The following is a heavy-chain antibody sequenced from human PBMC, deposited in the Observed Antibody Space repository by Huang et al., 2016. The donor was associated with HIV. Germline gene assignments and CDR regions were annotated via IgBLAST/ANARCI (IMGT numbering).Heavy chain of an antibody. Sequence: QVQLVQSGAEVKKPGASVKVSCKASGYTFSNYDINWVRQAPGQGLEWMGWMNPNSGNTGYERKFQGRVTRTRSTSISTAYMELSRLRFEDTAVYYCATLPPVNYGRSGGRVRDYWGQGSLVTVSS. CDR1: GYTFSNYD. V-gene: IGHV1-8*01. D-gene: IGHD2-15*01. CDR3: ATLPPVNYGRSGGRVRDY. CDR2: MNPNSGNT. J-gene: IGHJ4*02.